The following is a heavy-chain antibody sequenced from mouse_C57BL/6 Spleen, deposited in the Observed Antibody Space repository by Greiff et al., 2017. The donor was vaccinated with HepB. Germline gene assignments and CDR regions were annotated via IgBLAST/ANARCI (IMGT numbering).Heavy chain of an antibody. D-gene: IGHD1-1*01. Sequence: VQRVESGPGLVAPSQSLSITCTVSGFSLTSYGVSWVRQPPGKGLEWLGVIWGDGRTNYHSAHISRLNISKDNSKSQVFLKLNSLQTDDTATYYCAKQGYGSPYYAMDYWGQGTSVTVSS. CDR3: AKQGYGSPYYAMDY. CDR1: GFSLTSYG. V-gene: IGHV2-3*01. J-gene: IGHJ4*01. CDR2: IWGDGRT.